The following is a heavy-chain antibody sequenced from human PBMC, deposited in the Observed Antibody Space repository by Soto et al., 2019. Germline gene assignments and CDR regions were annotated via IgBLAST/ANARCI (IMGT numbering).Heavy chain of an antibody. J-gene: IGHJ4*02. CDR1: GYTFTSYA. D-gene: IGHD4-17*01. CDR3: ARDTDLTLVTTLDY. V-gene: IGHV1-3*01. CDR2: INAGNGNT. Sequence: AASVKVSCKASGYTFTSYAMHWVRQAPGQRLEWMGWINAGNGNTKYSQKFQGRVTITRDTSASTAYMELSSLRSEDTAVYYCARDTDLTLVTTLDYWGQGTPVTVSS.